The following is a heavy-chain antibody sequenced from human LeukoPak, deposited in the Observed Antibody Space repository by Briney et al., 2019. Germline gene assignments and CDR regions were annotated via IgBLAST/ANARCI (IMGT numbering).Heavy chain of an antibody. D-gene: IGHD3-22*01. Sequence: ASVKVSCKASGYTLTGYYMHWVRQAPGQGLEWMGWINPNSGGTNYAQKFQGRVTMTRDTSISTASMELSSLRFDDTAVYYCARGVMSNYYNDYFDYWGQGTLVTVSS. J-gene: IGHJ4*02. CDR2: INPNSGGT. V-gene: IGHV1-2*02. CDR3: ARGVMSNYYNDYFDY. CDR1: GYTLTGYY.